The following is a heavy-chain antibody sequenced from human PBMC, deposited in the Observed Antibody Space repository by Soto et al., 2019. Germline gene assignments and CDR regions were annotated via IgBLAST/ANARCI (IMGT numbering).Heavy chain of an antibody. CDR1: GFTFSSYD. V-gene: IGHV3-64*01. CDR2: ISSNGGTT. J-gene: IGHJ4*02. D-gene: IGHD1-7*01. CDR3: VRRVSGNYDY. Sequence: EVQLAESEGGMVQPEGSLKLSCVASGFTFSSYDMHWVRQAPGKGLEYVSSISSNGGTTYYGNSVKGRFTISRDNSKNTLYLQMGSLRAEDMAVYYCVRRVSGNYDYWGQGTLVTVSS.